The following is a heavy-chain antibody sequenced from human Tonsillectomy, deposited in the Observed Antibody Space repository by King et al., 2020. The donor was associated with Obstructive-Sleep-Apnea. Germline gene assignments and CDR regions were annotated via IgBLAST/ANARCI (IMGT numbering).Heavy chain of an antibody. J-gene: IGHJ5*02. V-gene: IGHV3-66*01. Sequence: VQLVESGGGLVQPGGSLRLSCVASGFTVSSNYMSWVRQAPGKGLEWLSVIYSGGTTSYADSVKGRFTISRDNSKNTLFVQMNSLRVEDTAVYYCARGHYDILTGYYSSPWGQGTLVTVSS. CDR2: IYSGGTT. CDR3: ARGHYDILTGYYSSP. CDR1: GFTVSSNY. D-gene: IGHD3-9*01.